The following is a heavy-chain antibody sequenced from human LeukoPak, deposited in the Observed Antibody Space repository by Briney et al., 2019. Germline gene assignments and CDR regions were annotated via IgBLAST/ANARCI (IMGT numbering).Heavy chain of an antibody. CDR3: ARDQITGTNYNYYYYYGMDV. V-gene: IGHV1-69*13. Sequence: SVKVSCKASGGTFSSYAISWVRQAPGQGLEWMGGIIPIFGTANYAQKFQGRVTITADESTSTAYMELSSLRSEDTAVYYCARDQITGTNYNYYYYYGMDVWGQGTTVTVSS. CDR2: IIPIFGTA. D-gene: IGHD1-7*01. CDR1: GGTFSSYA. J-gene: IGHJ6*02.